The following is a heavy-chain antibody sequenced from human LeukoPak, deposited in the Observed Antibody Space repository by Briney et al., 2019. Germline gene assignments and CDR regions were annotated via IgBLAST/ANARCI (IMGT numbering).Heavy chain of an antibody. V-gene: IGHV4-39*07. Sequence: PSETLSLTCTVSGGSISSSSYYWGWIRQPPGKGLEWIGGIYYSGSTYYNPSLKSRVTISVDTSKNQFSLKLSSVTAADTAVYYCARDQSAFDIWGQGTMVTVSS. CDR2: IYYSGST. CDR1: GGSISSSSYY. J-gene: IGHJ3*02. CDR3: ARDQSAFDI.